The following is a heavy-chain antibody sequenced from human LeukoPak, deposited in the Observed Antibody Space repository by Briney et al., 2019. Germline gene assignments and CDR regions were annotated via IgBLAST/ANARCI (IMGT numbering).Heavy chain of an antibody. CDR2: ISGNGGTT. D-gene: IGHD3-22*01. J-gene: IGHJ4*02. CDR3: ARDLDSGNYFFAY. Sequence: GGSLRLSCAASGFSFGSYGLSWVRQAPGKGLQWVSYISGNGGTTYYADSVEGRFTISRDNAKNSLYLQMSSLRAEDTAVYYCARDLDSGNYFFAYWGQGTPVTVSS. CDR1: GFSFGSYG. V-gene: IGHV3-48*04.